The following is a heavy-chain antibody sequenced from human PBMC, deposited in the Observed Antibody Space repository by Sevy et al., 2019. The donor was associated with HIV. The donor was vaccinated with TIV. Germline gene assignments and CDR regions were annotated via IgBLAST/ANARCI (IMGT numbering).Heavy chain of an antibody. CDR2: IYWNDDK. D-gene: IGHD4-17*01. V-gene: IGHV2-5*01. J-gene: IGHJ3*02. CDR1: GFSLSTSGVG. Sequence: SGPTLVNPTQTLTLTCTFSGFSLSTSGVGVGWIRQPPGKALEWLALIYWNDDKRYSPSLKSRLTITKDTSKNLVVLTMNNMDPVDTATYYCAHRLMRSGMTTVVSAGLDAFDIWVQGTMVTVSS. CDR3: AHRLMRSGMTTVVSAGLDAFDI.